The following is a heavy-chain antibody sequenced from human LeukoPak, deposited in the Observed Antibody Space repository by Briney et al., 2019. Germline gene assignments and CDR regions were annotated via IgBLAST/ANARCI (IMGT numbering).Heavy chain of an antibody. D-gene: IGHD2-15*01. V-gene: IGHV3-33*01. J-gene: IGHJ3*02. CDR1: GFTFSSYG. Sequence: GGSLRLSCAASGFTFSSYGMHWVRQAPGKGLEWVAVIWYDGSNKYYADSVKGRFTISRDNSKNTLYLQMNSLRAEDTAVYYCTTPSYYCSGGSCYSYAFDIWGQGTMVTVSS. CDR2: IWYDGSNK. CDR3: TTPSYYCSGGSCYSYAFDI.